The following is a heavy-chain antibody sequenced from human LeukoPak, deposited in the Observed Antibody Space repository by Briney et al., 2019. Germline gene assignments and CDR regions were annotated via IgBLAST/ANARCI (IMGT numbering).Heavy chain of an antibody. Sequence: SETLSLTCTVSGGSISSGSYYWTWIRQPAGKGLEWIGHIYTSGATSYNPSLQGRVTISVDTSKHEFSLKLTSLTAADTAVYYCARTGGGVGWFGTIDSWGQGTLVTVSS. D-gene: IGHD1-14*01. J-gene: IGHJ4*02. CDR1: GGSISSGSYY. CDR3: ARTGGGVGWFGTIDS. CDR2: IYTSGAT. V-gene: IGHV4-61*09.